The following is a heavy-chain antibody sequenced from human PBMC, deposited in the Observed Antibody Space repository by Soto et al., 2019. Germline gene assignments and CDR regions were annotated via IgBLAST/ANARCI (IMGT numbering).Heavy chain of an antibody. V-gene: IGHV1-18*01. CDR1: GYTFTSYG. CDR3: ARYPGYDFWSGYRNWFDP. J-gene: IGHJ5*02. CDR2: ISAYNGNT. Sequence: GASVKVSCKASGYTFTSYGISWVRQAPGQGLEWMGWISAYNGNTNYAQKLQGRVTMTTDTSTSTAYMELRSLRSDDTAVYYCARYPGYDFWSGYRNWFDPWGQGTLVTVSS. D-gene: IGHD3-3*01.